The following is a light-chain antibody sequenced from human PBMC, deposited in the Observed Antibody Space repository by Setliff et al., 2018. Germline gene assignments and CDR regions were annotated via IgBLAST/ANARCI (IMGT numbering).Light chain of an antibody. Sequence: QSVLTQPASVSGSPGQSITISCIGSSRDVGSYDFVSWYQQHPGEAPKLIIYDVTGRPSGVSDRFSGSKSGNTASLTISGLQAEDEADYYCSSYTNSNSYVFGTGTKSPS. CDR3: SSYTNSNSYV. CDR1: SRDVGSYDF. CDR2: DVT. J-gene: IGLJ1*01. V-gene: IGLV2-14*03.